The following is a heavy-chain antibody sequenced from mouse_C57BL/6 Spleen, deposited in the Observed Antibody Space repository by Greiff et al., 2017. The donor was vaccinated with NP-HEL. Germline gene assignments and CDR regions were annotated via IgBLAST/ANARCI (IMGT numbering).Heavy chain of an antibody. D-gene: IGHD1-1*01. CDR1: GYAFSSYW. CDR2: IYPGDGDT. V-gene: IGHV1-80*01. CDR3: ARFDYGSSYGYAMDY. Sequence: QVQLKQSGAELVKPGASVKISCKASGYAFSSYWMNWVKQRPGKGLEWIGQIYPGDGDTNYNGKFNGKATLTADKSSSTSYMQLSSLTAEDSAVYVCARFDYGSSYGYAMDYWGQGTSVTVSS. J-gene: IGHJ4*01.